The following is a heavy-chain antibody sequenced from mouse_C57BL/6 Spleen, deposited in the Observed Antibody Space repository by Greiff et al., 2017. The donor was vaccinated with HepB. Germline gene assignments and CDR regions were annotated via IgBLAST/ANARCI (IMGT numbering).Heavy chain of an antibody. Sequence: VQLQQSGPELVKPGASVKISCKASGYAFSSSWMNWVKQRPGQGLEWIGRIYPGDGDTNYNGKFKGKATLTADKSSSTAYMQLSSLTSEDSAVYFCAGSTAQAPWFAYWGQGTLVTVSA. J-gene: IGHJ3*01. CDR1: GYAFSSSW. V-gene: IGHV1-82*01. D-gene: IGHD3-2*02. CDR2: IYPGDGDT. CDR3: AGSTAQAPWFAY.